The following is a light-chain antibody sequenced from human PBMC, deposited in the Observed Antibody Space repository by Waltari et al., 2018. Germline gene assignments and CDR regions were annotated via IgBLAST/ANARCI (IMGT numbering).Light chain of an antibody. CDR1: SSDGGGYNY. CDR3: SSYTSSTTPV. J-gene: IGLJ3*02. V-gene: IGLV2-14*03. Sequence: QSALTQPASVSGSPGQSITLPCPGTSSDGGGYNYVSWYQQHPGKAPKLIIYDVSNRPSGVSNRFSGSKSGNTASLTISGLQAEDESDYYCSSYTSSTTPVFGGGTKLTVL. CDR2: DVS.